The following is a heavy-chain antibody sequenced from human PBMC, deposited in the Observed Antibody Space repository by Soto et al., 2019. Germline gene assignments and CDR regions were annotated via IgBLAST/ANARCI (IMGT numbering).Heavy chain of an antibody. CDR1: GYAFSTYG. CDR3: ARSSGTSYIWFDP. J-gene: IGHJ5*02. CDR2: ISAYNGDS. Sequence: QVQLVQSATEVKKPGASVKVSCKSSGYAFSTYGISWVRQAPGQGLEWMAWISAYNGDSNYAQHLQDRVTLTTDTSTSTAYMELRSLRSDDTAVYFCARSSGTSYIWFDPGGQGTLVIVSP. V-gene: IGHV1-18*01. D-gene: IGHD1-26*01.